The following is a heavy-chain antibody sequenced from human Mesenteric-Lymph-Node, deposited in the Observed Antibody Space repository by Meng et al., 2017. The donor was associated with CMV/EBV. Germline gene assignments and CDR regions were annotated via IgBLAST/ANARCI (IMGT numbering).Heavy chain of an antibody. Sequence: ASVKVSCKASGYTFTGYSIHWVRQAPGQGLEWMGWINPNSGGTNYAQKFQGRVTMTRDTSIRTAYMELSRLRSDDTAVYYCVGPNWFDPWGQGTLVTVSS. J-gene: IGHJ5*02. V-gene: IGHV1-2*02. CDR3: VGPNWFDP. CDR1: GYTFTGYS. CDR2: INPNSGGT.